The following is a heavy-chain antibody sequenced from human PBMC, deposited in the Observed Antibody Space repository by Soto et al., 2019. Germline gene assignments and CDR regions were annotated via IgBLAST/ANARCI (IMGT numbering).Heavy chain of an antibody. CDR2: IYYSGST. CDR1: GGSISSGDYY. CDR3: AREGAVGGAAASWAFGP. J-gene: IGHJ5*02. V-gene: IGHV4-30-4*01. D-gene: IGHD2-2*01. Sequence: QVQLQESGPGLVKPSQTLSLTCTVSGGSISSGDYYWSWIRQPPGKGLEWIGYIYYSGSTYYNPALKSRVTISVDTSKNQFSLKLSSVTAADTAVYYCAREGAVGGAAASWAFGPWGQGTLVTVSS.